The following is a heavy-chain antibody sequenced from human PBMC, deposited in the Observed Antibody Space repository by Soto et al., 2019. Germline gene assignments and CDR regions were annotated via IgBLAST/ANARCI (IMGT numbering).Heavy chain of an antibody. D-gene: IGHD2-15*01. CDR1: GLTFSTSA. J-gene: IGHJ6*02. Sequence: GGSLRLSCAASGLTFSTSAMSWVRQAPGKGLEWVSLISASGRSTDYADSVKGRFTISRDNSKSTVYLQMNSLRADDTAVYYCAKDPPSEKLQPDYGMDLWGQGTTVTVSS. CDR3: AKDPPSEKLQPDYGMDL. V-gene: IGHV3-23*01. CDR2: ISASGRST.